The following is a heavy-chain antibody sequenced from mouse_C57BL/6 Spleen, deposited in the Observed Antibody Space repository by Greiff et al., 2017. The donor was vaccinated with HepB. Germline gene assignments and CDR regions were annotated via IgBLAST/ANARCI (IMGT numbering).Heavy chain of an antibody. CDR3: ARNNLLLGAMDY. D-gene: IGHD2-1*01. CDR2: INPNNGGT. V-gene: IGHV1-26*01. CDR1: GYTFTDYY. Sequence: EVQLQQSGPELVKPGASVKISCKASGYTFTDYYMNWVKQSHGKSLEWIGDINPNNGGTSYNQKFKGKATLTVDKSSSTAYMELRSLTSEDSAVYYCARNNLLLGAMDYWGQGTSVTVSS. J-gene: IGHJ4*01.